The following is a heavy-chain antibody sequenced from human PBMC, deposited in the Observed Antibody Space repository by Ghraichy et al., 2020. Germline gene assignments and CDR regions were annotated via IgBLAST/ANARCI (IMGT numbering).Heavy chain of an antibody. J-gene: IGHJ6*02. D-gene: IGHD6-19*01. CDR3: ARIRGAVAGSYHYCNGLDV. Sequence: SETLSLTCSVSGGSISSFYWSWIRQSPGKGLEWVGYIFYSGITNYNPSLKSRVTISVDMSKNQFSLQLNSVTAADTAVYYCARIRGAVAGSYHYCNGLDVWGQGTTVTVS. CDR2: IFYSGIT. V-gene: IGHV4-59*01. CDR1: GGSISSFY.